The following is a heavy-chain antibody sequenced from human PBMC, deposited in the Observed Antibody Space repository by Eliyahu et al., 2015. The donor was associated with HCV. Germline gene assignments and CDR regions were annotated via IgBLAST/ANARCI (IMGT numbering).Heavy chain of an antibody. J-gene: IGHJ5*02. D-gene: IGHD6-19*01. Sequence: QVQLQESGPGLVKPSETLSLTCTVSGXSIXTYYWSXIRQPPGKGLEWIGYIXYSGSTNYNPXLKSRVTISVDTSKNQFSLNLTSVTAADTAMYYCASGGGGIAVTGTGGWFDPWGQGTLVTVSS. CDR3: ASGGGGIAVTGTGGWFDP. CDR1: GXSIXTYY. CDR2: IXYSGST. V-gene: IGHV4-59*01.